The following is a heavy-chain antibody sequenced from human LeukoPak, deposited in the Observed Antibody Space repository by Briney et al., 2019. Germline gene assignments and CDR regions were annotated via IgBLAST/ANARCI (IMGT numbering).Heavy chain of an antibody. D-gene: IGHD5-12*01. CDR3: ARDPYSGHYGNDYYYYMDV. V-gene: IGHV3-21*01. Sequence: PGGSLRLSCEASGFSFSSYNMDWVRQTPGKGLEWISSITTSSTYTFYADSVKGRFTISRDNAKSSLYLQMNNLRAEDTAVYYCARDPYSGHYGNDYYYYMDVWGKGTTVTISS. CDR2: ITTSSTYT. J-gene: IGHJ6*03. CDR1: GFSFSSYN.